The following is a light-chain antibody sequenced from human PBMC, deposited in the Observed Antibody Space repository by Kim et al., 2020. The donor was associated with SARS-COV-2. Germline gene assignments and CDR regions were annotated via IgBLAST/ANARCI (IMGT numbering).Light chain of an antibody. CDR3: QQYNSYWM. V-gene: IGKV1-6*01. CDR2: GAS. J-gene: IGKJ1*01. CDR1: QAIRND. Sequence: AIQMTQSPSYLSASVGDRVTITCRASQAIRNDLGWYQQKPGKAPKVLISGASRVHAGVPSRFSGSGDGTEFTLTISSLQPDDFATYYCQQYNSYWMFGQGTKVDIK.